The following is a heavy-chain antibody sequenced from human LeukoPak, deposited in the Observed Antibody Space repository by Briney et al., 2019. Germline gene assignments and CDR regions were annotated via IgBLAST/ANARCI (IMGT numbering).Heavy chain of an antibody. J-gene: IGHJ4*02. D-gene: IGHD6-6*01. CDR1: GGSFSGYY. V-gene: IGHV4-34*01. CDR2: INHSGST. CDR3: ARDGGAARRDRRFDY. Sequence: SETLSLTCAVYGGSFSGYYWSWIRQPPGKGLEWIGEINHSGSTSYNPSLKSRVTISVDTSKNQFSLKLSSVTAADTAVYYCARDGGAARRDRRFDYWGQGTLVTVSS.